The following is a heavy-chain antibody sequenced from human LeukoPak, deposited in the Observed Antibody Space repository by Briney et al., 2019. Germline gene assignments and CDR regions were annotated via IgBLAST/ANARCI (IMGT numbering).Heavy chain of an antibody. D-gene: IGHD5-24*01. CDR3: ARDRGWQQFDY. V-gene: IGHV3-7*01. CDR1: GFTFSTSW. CDR2: IKADGSGK. J-gene: IGHJ4*01. Sequence: GGSLRLSCVASGFTFSTSWMTWVRQAPGMGLERVANIKADGSGKYYVDSVRGRFSISRDNAKNSLYLELNSLRAEDTGVYFCARDRGWQQFDYWGQGTLVTVSS.